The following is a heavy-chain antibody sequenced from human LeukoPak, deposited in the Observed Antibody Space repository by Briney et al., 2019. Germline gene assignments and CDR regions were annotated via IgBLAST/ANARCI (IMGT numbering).Heavy chain of an antibody. Sequence: GSLRLSCAASGVTFTGYSMNWVRQAPGKGLEWLSYISSSGSGIYYADSVKGRFTISRDNAKSSLYLQMNSLRAEDTAVYYCARDQYSSSWNPRSFDYWGQGTLVTVSS. J-gene: IGHJ4*02. V-gene: IGHV3-48*01. D-gene: IGHD6-13*01. CDR2: ISSSGSGI. CDR3: ARDQYSSSWNPRSFDY. CDR1: GVTFTGYS.